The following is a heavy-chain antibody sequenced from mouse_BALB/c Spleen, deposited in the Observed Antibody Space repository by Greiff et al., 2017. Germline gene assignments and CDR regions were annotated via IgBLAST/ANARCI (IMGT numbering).Heavy chain of an antibody. CDR3: AKHEDYYGSSPFDY. D-gene: IGHD1-1*01. V-gene: IGHV2-6-5*01. CDR1: GFSLTDYG. Sequence: VKLMESGPGLVAPSQSLSITCTVSGFSLTDYGVSWIRQPPGKGLEWLGVIWGGGSTYYNSALKSRLSISKDNSKSQVFLKMNSLQTDDTAMYYCAKHEDYYGSSPFDYWGQGTTLTVSS. J-gene: IGHJ2*01. CDR2: IWGGGST.